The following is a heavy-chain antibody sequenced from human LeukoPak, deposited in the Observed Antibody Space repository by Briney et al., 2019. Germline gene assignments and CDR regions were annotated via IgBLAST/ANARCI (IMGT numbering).Heavy chain of an antibody. CDR1: GYNFTTYR. CDR2: IYPSDSDT. D-gene: IGHD6-13*01. Sequence: GESLQISCKGSGYNFTTYRIGWVRQMPGKGLEWMGIIYPSDSDTRYSPSFQGQVTISADKSISTAYLQWSSLKASDTAMYYCARQRRNGGIAASNDAFDIWGQGTMVTVSS. CDR3: ARQRRNGGIAASNDAFDI. V-gene: IGHV5-51*01. J-gene: IGHJ3*02.